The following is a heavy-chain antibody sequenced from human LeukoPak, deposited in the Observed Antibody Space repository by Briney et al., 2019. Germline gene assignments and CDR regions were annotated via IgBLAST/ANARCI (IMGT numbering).Heavy chain of an antibody. CDR1: GGSISSYY. V-gene: IGHV4-4*07. CDR2: IYTSGST. CDR3: AREGSEVLLWFGESHDAFDI. J-gene: IGHJ3*02. D-gene: IGHD3-10*01. Sequence: PSETLSLTCTVSGGSISSYYWSWIRQPAGKGLEWIGRIYTSGSTNYNPSLKSRVTISVDTSKNQFSLKLSSVTAADTAVYYCAREGSEVLLWFGESHDAFDIWGQGTMVTVSS.